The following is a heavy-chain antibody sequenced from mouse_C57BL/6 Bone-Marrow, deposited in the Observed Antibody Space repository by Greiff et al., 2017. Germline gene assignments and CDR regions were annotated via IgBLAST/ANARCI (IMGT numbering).Heavy chain of an antibody. CDR3: ARGDGYYFDY. J-gene: IGHJ2*01. CDR1: GYTFTNYW. CDR2: IYPGGGYT. V-gene: IGHV1-63*01. Sequence: QVQLKESGAELVRPGTSVKMSCKASGYTFTNYWIGWAKQRPGHGLEWIGDIYPGGGYTNYNEKFKGKATLTADKSSSTAYMQFSSLTSEDSAIYYCARGDGYYFDYWGQGTTLTVSS. D-gene: IGHD2-3*01.